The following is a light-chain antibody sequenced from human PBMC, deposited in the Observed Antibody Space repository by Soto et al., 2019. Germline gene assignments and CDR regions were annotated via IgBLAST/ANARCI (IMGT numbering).Light chain of an antibody. V-gene: IGKV3D-15*01. J-gene: IGKJ1*01. CDR3: QQYNNWPPWT. Sequence: EVVLTQSPATLSLSPGERATLSCRASENVRTFVDWYQQKPGQAPRLLIHGASNRATGIPDRFSGSGSGTEFTLTISSLQSEDFAVYYCQQYNNWPPWTFGQGTKVDIK. CDR1: ENVRTF. CDR2: GAS.